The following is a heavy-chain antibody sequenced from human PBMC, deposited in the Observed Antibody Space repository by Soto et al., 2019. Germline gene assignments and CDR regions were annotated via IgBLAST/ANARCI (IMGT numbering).Heavy chain of an antibody. CDR3: ARRGYSYGPNWFDP. Sequence: QVQLVQSGAEVKKPGSSVKVSCKASGGTFSSYTISWVRQAPGHGLAWMGRIIPILGIANYAQKFQGRVTITGDKYTSTDYMELSSLRSEDTAVYYCARRGYSYGPNWFDPWCQGTLVTVSS. CDR2: IIPILGIA. D-gene: IGHD5-18*01. CDR1: GGTFSSYT. V-gene: IGHV1-69*02. J-gene: IGHJ5*02.